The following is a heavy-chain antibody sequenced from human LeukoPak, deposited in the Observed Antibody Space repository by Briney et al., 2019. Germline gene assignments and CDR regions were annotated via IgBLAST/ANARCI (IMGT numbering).Heavy chain of an antibody. CDR1: GFSLSTNEVG. D-gene: IGHD1-1*01. J-gene: IGHJ4*02. Sequence: SGPTLVKPTQTLTLTCSFSGFSLSTNEVGVGWIRQPPGKALEWLAVIYWDDVKRDSPSLRSRLTVTKDTSKNQVVLTMTNVDPVDTATYYCAHAYAPSGTWGYFDYRGQGTLVTVSS. CDR3: AHAYAPSGTWGYFDY. CDR2: IYWDDVK. V-gene: IGHV2-5*02.